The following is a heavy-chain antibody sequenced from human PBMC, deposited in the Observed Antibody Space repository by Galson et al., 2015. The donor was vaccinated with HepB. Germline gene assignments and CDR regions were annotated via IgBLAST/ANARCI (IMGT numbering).Heavy chain of an antibody. CDR2: TYHWSRWYY. V-gene: IGHV6-1*01. J-gene: IGHJ4*02. Sequence: CAISGDSVSSDSAAWNWIRQSPSRGLEWLGRTYHWSRWYYDYAVSVQSRIIINSDTSKNQFSLQLKSVTPEDTAVYYCARDGYLGLLYYFDYWSQGTLVTVSS. CDR1: GDSVSSDSAA. CDR3: ARDGYLGLLYYFDY. D-gene: IGHD2/OR15-2a*01.